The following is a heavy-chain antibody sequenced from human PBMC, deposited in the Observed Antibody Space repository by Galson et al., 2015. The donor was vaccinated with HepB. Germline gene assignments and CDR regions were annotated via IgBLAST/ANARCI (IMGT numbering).Heavy chain of an antibody. D-gene: IGHD2-8*01. CDR3: ARSNNAAFDF. CDR2: ISGSSTTI. CDR1: GFTFSSYS. Sequence: SLRLSCAASGFTFSSYSMNWVRQAPGKGLDWVSYISGSSTTIYYADSVKGRFTISRDNAKNSLYLQMNSLRDEDTAMYYCARSNNAAFDFWGQGTLVTVSS. J-gene: IGHJ3*01. V-gene: IGHV3-48*02.